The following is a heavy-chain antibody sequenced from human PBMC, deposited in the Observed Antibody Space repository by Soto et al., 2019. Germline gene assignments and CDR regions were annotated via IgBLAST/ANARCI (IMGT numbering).Heavy chain of an antibody. V-gene: IGHV4-31*03. CDR2: IYYSGST. CDR1: GDSISSGGYY. J-gene: IGHJ4*02. Sequence: PSETLSLTCFVSGDSISSGGYYWSWIRQHPGKGLEWIGYIYYSGSTYYNPSLKSRVTISVDTSKNQFSLKLSSVTAADTAVYYCARDGSVRCRGGRCYRAPVYGDPGTLRNASS. D-gene: IGHD2-15*01. CDR3: ARDGSVRCRGGRCYRAPVY.